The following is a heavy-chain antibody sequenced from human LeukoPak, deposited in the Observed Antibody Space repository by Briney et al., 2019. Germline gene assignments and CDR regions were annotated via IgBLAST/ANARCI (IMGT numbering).Heavy chain of an antibody. CDR3: ARDLHYYDSTWFDP. V-gene: IGHV4-39*07. D-gene: IGHD3-22*01. Sequence: TSETLSLTCSVSGGSISSSTYYWGWIRQPPGKGLERIGSITYSGSTYYNPSLKSRVTISVDTSKDQFSLKLISVTAADTAVYYCARDLHYYDSTWFDPWGQGTLVTVSS. CDR1: GGSISSSTYY. CDR2: ITYSGST. J-gene: IGHJ5*02.